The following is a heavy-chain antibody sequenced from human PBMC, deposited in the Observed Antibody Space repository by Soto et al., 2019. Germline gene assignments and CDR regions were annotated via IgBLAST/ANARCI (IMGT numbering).Heavy chain of an antibody. D-gene: IGHD1-26*01. J-gene: IGHJ5*02. Sequence: VGSLRLSCAISGFSVSSNYLSWVRQAPGKGLEWVSVHYSGGSTYYADSVQGRFTISRDKSNNTLYLQMRRVRAEDTAVYFCARHRHPRGTVGATSPLDPWGQGTQVTVSS. V-gene: IGHV3-53*01. CDR2: HYSGGST. CDR1: GFSVSSNY. CDR3: ARHRHPRGTVGATSPLDP.